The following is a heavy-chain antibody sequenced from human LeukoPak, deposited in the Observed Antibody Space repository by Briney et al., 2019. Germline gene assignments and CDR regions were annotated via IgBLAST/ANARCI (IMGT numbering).Heavy chain of an antibody. D-gene: IGHD5-24*01. Sequence: ASVKVSCKVSGYTLTELSMHWVRQAPGKGLEWMGGFDPEDGETIYAQKFQGRVTMTEDTSTDTAYMELSSLRSEDTAVYYCAPNYHDNPWFDPWGQGTLVTVSS. V-gene: IGHV1-24*01. CDR1: GYTLTELS. CDR3: APNYHDNPWFDP. CDR2: FDPEDGET. J-gene: IGHJ5*02.